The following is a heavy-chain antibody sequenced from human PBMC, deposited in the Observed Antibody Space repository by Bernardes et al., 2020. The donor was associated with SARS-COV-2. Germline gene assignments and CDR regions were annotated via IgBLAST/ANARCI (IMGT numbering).Heavy chain of an antibody. CDR2: MNPNSGTT. CDR3: ARVLRYSYGSGYGMDV. CDR1: GYTFPSYD. Sequence: ASVKVSCKASGYTFPSYDINWVRQATGQGLEWMGWMNPNSGTTGYAQKFQGRVTMTRNTSISTAYMELSSLRSEDTAVYYCARVLRYSYGSGYGMDVWGQGTTVTVSS. V-gene: IGHV1-8*01. D-gene: IGHD5-18*01. J-gene: IGHJ6*02.